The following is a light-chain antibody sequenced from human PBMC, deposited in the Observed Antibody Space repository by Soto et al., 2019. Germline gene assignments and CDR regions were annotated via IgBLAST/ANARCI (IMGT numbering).Light chain of an antibody. J-gene: IGLJ1*01. CDR1: SSDVGGYNY. V-gene: IGLV2-8*01. CDR3: SSYAGSNRV. Sequence: SVLTQPPSASGSPGQSVTISCTGTSSDVGGYNYVSWYQQLPGKAPKLMIYEVSKRPSGVPDRFSGSKSGNTASLTVSGLQAEDEADYYCSSYAGSNRVFGTGTKV. CDR2: EVS.